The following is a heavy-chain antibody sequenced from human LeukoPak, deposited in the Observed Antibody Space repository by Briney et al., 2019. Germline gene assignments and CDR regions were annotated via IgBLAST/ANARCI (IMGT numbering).Heavy chain of an antibody. D-gene: IGHD3-10*01. V-gene: IGHV3-7*01. Sequence: PGGSLRLSCAASGFTFSSYSMSWVRQAPGKGLEWVANIKQDGSEKYYVDSVKGRFTISRDNAKNSLYLQMNSLRAEDTAVYYCARVSGSYIFLFDYWGQGTLVTVSS. J-gene: IGHJ4*02. CDR3: ARVSGSYIFLFDY. CDR2: IKQDGSEK. CDR1: GFTFSSYS.